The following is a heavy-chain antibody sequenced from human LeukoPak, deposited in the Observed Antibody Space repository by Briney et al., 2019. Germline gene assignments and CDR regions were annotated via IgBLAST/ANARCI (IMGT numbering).Heavy chain of an antibody. Sequence: SETLSLTCTVSGGSISSSSYYWGWIRQPPGKGLEWIGSIYYSGSTYYNPSLKSRVTISVDTSKNQFSLKLSSVTAADTAVYYCARQGIYCSGGSCYKVNYYYYMDVWGKGTTVTISS. CDR2: IYYSGST. D-gene: IGHD2-15*01. CDR1: GGSISSSSYY. J-gene: IGHJ6*03. V-gene: IGHV4-39*01. CDR3: ARQGIYCSGGSCYKVNYYYYMDV.